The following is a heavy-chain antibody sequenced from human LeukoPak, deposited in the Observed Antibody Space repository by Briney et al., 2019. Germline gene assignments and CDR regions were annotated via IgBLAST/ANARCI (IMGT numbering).Heavy chain of an antibody. D-gene: IGHD5-18*01. CDR1: GYTLTELS. CDR2: FDPEDGET. J-gene: IGHJ4*02. CDR3: ATDPGEDSYGLDFDY. V-gene: IGHV1-24*01. Sequence: ASVKVSCKVSGYTLTELSMHWVRQAPGKGLEWMGGFDPEDGETIYAQKFQGRVTMTEDTSTDTAYMELSSLRSEDTAVHYCATDPGEDSYGLDFDYWGQGTLVTVSS.